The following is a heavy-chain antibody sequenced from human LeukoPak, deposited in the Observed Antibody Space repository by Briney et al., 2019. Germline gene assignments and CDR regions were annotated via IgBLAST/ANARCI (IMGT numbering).Heavy chain of an antibody. V-gene: IGHV5-51*01. CDR3: ARKTDGYNPSDY. D-gene: IGHD5-24*01. J-gene: IGHJ4*02. CDR1: GYSFTSYW. Sequence: GESLKISCKGSGYSFTSYWIAWVRQMPGEGLEWMGIIYPGDSDTRYSPSFQGQVTISADKSISTAYLQWGSLKASDTAMYYCARKTDGYNPSDYWGQGTLVTLSS. CDR2: IYPGDSDT.